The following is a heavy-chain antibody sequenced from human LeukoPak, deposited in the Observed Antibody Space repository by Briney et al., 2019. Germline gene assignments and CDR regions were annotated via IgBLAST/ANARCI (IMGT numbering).Heavy chain of an antibody. CDR3: ARSFLRLNPVDL. Sequence: SETLSLTCAVYGGSFSGYYWSWIRQPPGKGLEWIGYIYYSGSSNYNPSLKSRVTISVDTSKSQFSLKLSSVTAADTAVYYCARSFLRLNPVDLWGQGTLVTVSS. J-gene: IGHJ5*02. CDR1: GGSFSGYY. V-gene: IGHV4-59*01. D-gene: IGHD3-3*01. CDR2: IYYSGSS.